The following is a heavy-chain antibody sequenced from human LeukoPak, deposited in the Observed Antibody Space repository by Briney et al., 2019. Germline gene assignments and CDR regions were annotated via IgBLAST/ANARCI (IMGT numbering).Heavy chain of an antibody. CDR2: IYTSGNT. Sequence: PSETLSLTCTVSGGSISSYYWSWIRQPAGKGLEWIGRIYTSGNTNYNPSLKSRVTMSVDTSKNQFSLKLSSVTAADTAVYYCARDLPPTYYDILTGYGGYMDVWGKGTTVTISS. D-gene: IGHD3-9*01. J-gene: IGHJ6*03. CDR3: ARDLPPTYYDILTGYGGYMDV. V-gene: IGHV4-4*07. CDR1: GGSISSYY.